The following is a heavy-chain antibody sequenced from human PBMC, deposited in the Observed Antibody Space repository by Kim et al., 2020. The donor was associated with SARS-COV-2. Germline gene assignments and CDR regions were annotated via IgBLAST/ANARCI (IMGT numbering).Heavy chain of an antibody. CDR3: ARGPGIAAAGKMVY. J-gene: IGHJ4*02. V-gene: IGHV4-34*01. D-gene: IGHD6-13*01. Sequence: NPSLKGRVTISVDTSKTQFSLKLSSVTAADTAVYYCARGPGIAAAGKMVYWGQGTLVTVSS.